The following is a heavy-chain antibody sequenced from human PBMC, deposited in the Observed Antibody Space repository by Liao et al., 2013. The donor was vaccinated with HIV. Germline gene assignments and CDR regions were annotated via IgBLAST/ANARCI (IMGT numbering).Heavy chain of an antibody. CDR2: INHDGST. J-gene: IGHJ4*02. V-gene: IGHV4-34*02. D-gene: IGHD3-3*02. CDR3: ARGYSITWSEDYFDY. CDR1: TRSFSGYY. Sequence: QVRLQQWGARPLKPSETLSLTCAVYTRSFSGYYWTWIRQPPGKGLEWIGGINHDGSTNYNPPLTSRVTMSVDTSKNQFSLRLTSVTAADTAMYYCARGYSITWSEDYFDYWGQGTLVIVSS.